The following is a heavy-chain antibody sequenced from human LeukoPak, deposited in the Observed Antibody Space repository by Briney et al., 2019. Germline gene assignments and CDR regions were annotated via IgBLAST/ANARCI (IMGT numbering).Heavy chain of an antibody. J-gene: IGHJ4*02. CDR3: ATVAVIRGVTYFDY. V-gene: IGHV4-59*01. CDR2: LFYSGST. CDR1: GGSISSYY. D-gene: IGHD3-10*01. Sequence: SETLSLTCTVSGGSISSYYWSWIRQPPGKGLEWIAYLFYSGSTDYNPSLESRVTISVDTSKNQFSLKLRSATAADTAVYYCATVAVIRGVTYFDYWGQGTLVTVSS.